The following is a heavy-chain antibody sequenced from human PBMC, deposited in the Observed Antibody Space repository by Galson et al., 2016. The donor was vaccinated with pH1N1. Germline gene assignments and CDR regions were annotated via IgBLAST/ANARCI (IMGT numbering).Heavy chain of an antibody. CDR1: GGTLSSYA. J-gene: IGHJ4*02. D-gene: IGHD2-15*01. CDR3: ARVLRTVVFDF. CDR2: ILPILGIP. V-gene: IGHV1-69*04. Sequence: SVKVSCKASGGTLSSYAISWVRQAPGQGLEWMGNILPILGIPDYAQKFQDRVKITADKSTNTAYLELSILSSEDTAVYYWARVLRTVVFDFWGQGTLVTVSS.